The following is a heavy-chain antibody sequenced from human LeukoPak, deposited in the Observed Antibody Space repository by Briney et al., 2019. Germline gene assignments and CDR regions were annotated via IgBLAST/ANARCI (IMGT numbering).Heavy chain of an antibody. CDR2: ISSSSSTI. CDR3: ARDLPTYGSGSYMVRYFDY. CDR1: GFTVSSNY. Sequence: GGSLRLSCAASGFTVSSNYMGWVRQAPGKGLEWVSYISSSSSTIYYADSVKGRFTISRDNARNSLYLQMNSLRAEDTAVYYCARDLPTYGSGSYMVRYFDYWGQGTLVTVSS. D-gene: IGHD3-10*01. V-gene: IGHV3-48*04. J-gene: IGHJ4*02.